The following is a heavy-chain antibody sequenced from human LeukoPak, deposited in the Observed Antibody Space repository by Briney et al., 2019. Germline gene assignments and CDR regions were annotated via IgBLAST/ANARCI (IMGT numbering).Heavy chain of an antibody. CDR3: AREDGYNLDAFDI. V-gene: IGHV3-33*01. CDR2: IWYDGSNK. D-gene: IGHD5-24*01. Sequence: TGGSLRLSCAASGFTFSSYGMHWVRQAPGKGLEWVAVIWYDGSNKYYADSVKGRFTISRDNSKNTLYLQMNSLRAEDTAVYYCAREDGYNLDAFDIWGQGTMVTVSS. J-gene: IGHJ3*02. CDR1: GFTFSSYG.